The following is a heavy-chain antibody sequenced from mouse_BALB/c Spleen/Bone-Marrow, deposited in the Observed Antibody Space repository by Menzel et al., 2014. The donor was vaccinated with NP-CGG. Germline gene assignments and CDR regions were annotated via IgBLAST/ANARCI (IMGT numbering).Heavy chain of an antibody. CDR3: ARGIPYYPMDF. CDR1: GFNIKDTY. D-gene: IGHD5-1-1*01. Sequence: VQLKQPGAELVKPGASVKLSCTASGFNIKDTYMHWVKQRPEQGLEWIGRIDPANGNTKFAPKFQGKATITADTSSNTAYLHLSSLTSEDTAVYYCARGIPYYPMDFWGQGTSVTVSS. J-gene: IGHJ4*01. V-gene: IGHV14-3*02. CDR2: IDPANGNT.